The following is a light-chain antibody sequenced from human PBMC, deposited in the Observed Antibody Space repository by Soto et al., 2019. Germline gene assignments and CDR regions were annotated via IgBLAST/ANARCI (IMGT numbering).Light chain of an antibody. V-gene: IGLV2-8*01. CDR1: SSDVGGYNY. J-gene: IGLJ2*01. CDR2: EVS. CDR3: SSYAGTNNVV. Sequence: QSALTQPPSASGSPGQSVTISCNGTSSDVGGYNYVSWYQQDPGKAPKLMIYEVSKRPSGVPDRFAGSKSGNTASLTVSGLQAEEGADYYCSSYAGTNNVVFGGGTKLTVL.